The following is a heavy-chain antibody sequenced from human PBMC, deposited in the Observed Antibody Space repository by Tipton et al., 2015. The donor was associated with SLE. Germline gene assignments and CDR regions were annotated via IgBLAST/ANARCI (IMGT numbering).Heavy chain of an antibody. Sequence: TLSLTCTVSGGSISSGSYYWSWIRQPAGKGLEWIGRIYTSGSTNYNPSLKSRVTISVDTSKNQFSLKLSSVTAADTAVYYCARGHEVYYFDYWGQGTLVTVSS. CDR1: GGSISSGSYY. J-gene: IGHJ4*02. CDR3: ARGHEVYYFDY. CDR2: IYTSGST. V-gene: IGHV4-61*02.